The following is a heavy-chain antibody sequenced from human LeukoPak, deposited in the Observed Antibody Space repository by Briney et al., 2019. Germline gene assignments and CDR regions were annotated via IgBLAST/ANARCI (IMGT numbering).Heavy chain of an antibody. D-gene: IGHD1-7*01. V-gene: IGHV1-18*01. J-gene: IGHJ4*02. CDR3: AREDSSTGTTDYFDY. CDR2: ISAYNGNT. Sequence: ASVKVSCKASGYTFTSYGISWVRQAPGQGLEWMGWISAYNGNTNYAQKLQGRVTMTTDISTSTAYVELRSLRSDDTAVYYCAREDSSTGTTDYFDYWGQGTLVTVSS. CDR1: GYTFTSYG.